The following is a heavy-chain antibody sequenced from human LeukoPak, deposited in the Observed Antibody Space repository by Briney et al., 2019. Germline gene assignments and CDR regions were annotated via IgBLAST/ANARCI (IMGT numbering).Heavy chain of an antibody. CDR1: GFTFSSYS. CDR3: ARDRSSYYMDV. CDR2: ISTSGTFI. V-gene: IGHV3-48*01. Sequence: PGGSLRLSCVASGFTFSSYSMNWVRQAPGKGLEWISYISTSGTFIYNADSVKGRFTISRDNDKKSVYLQMRSLRAEDTAVYYCARDRSSYYMDVWGKGTTVTVSS. J-gene: IGHJ6*03. D-gene: IGHD6-6*01.